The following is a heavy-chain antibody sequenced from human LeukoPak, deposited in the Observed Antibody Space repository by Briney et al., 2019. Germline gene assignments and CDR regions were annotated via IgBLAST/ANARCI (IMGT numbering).Heavy chain of an antibody. CDR3: AKDIGERGYKDF. CDR1: GFTFKDYA. J-gene: IGHJ4*02. Sequence: PGGSLRLSCATSGFTFKDYAMHWVRQAPGKGLEWVSLISGDGGTTFYADSVKGRFTISRDNNENSLYLQMNSLRTEDTAFYYCAKDIGERGYKDFWGQGTLVTVSS. D-gene: IGHD5-18*01. CDR2: ISGDGGTT. V-gene: IGHV3-43*02.